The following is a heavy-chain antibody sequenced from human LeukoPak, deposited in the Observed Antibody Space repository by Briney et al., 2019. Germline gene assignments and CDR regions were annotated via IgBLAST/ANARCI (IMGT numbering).Heavy chain of an antibody. J-gene: IGHJ4*02. CDR2: INHSGST. Sequence: SETLSLTCTVSGGSISSSSYYWGWIRQPPGKGLEWIGEINHSGSTNYNPSLKSRVTISVDTSKNQFSLKLSSVTAADTAVYYCARGWIGTVTTLYYFDYWGQGTLVTVSS. V-gene: IGHV4-39*07. CDR1: GGSISSSSYY. CDR3: ARGWIGTVTTLYYFDY. D-gene: IGHD4-17*01.